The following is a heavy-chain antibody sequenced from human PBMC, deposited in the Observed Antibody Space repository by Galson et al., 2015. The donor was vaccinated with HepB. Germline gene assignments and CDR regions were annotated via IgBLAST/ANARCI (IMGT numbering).Heavy chain of an antibody. Sequence: SLRLSCAASGFRFAYYGMSWVRQAPGKGLEWLSSITNTGGSTYYADSVKGRFTISRDNSKNTVYLQLNNVKAEDSAVCYCAKCSILASSYFYGIDVWGQGTTVTVSS. CDR3: AKCSILASSYFYGIDV. CDR1: GFRFAYYG. J-gene: IGHJ6*02. D-gene: IGHD2-2*01. V-gene: IGHV3-23*01. CDR2: ITNTGGST.